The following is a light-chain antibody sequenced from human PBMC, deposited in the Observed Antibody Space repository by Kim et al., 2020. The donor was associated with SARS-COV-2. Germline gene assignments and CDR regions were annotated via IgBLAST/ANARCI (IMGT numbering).Light chain of an antibody. CDR2: LNSDGSH. Sequence: QLVLTQSPSASASLGASVKLTCTLSSGHSSYAIAWHQQQPEKGPRYLMKLNSDGSHSKWDGIPDRFSGSSSGAERYLTISSLQSEDEADYYCQTWGTGIQVFGTGTKVTVL. CDR3: QTWGTGIQV. V-gene: IGLV4-69*01. CDR1: SGHSSYA. J-gene: IGLJ1*01.